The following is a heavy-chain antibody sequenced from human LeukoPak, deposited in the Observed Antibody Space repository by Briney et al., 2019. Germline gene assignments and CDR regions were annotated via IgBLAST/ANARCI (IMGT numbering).Heavy chain of an antibody. Sequence: SETLSLTCAVYGGSSSSYYWSWIRQPPGKGLDWIGEINHSGSTNYNPSLKSRVTISVDTSKNQFSLKLSSVTAADTAVYYCARGPRITMVRGAIRVPLDVWGKGTTVTVSS. CDR1: GGSSSSYY. CDR3: ARGPRITMVRGAIRVPLDV. D-gene: IGHD3-10*01. CDR2: INHSGST. V-gene: IGHV4-34*01. J-gene: IGHJ6*04.